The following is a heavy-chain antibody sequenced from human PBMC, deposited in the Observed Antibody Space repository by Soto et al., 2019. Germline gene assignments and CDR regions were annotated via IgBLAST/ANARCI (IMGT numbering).Heavy chain of an antibody. Sequence: GGSLRLSCAASGFTFSSYGMHWVRQAPGKGLEWVAVISYDGSNKYYADSVKGRFTISRDNSKNTLYLQMNSLRAEDTAVYYCAKDHQSTYNWFDPWGQGTLVTVSS. CDR2: ISYDGSNK. CDR3: AKDHQSTYNWFDP. V-gene: IGHV3-30*18. J-gene: IGHJ5*02. CDR1: GFTFSSYG.